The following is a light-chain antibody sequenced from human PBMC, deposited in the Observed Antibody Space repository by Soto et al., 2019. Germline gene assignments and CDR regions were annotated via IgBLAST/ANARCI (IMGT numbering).Light chain of an antibody. CDR1: HSVGNM. J-gene: IGKJ1*01. CDR2: NAI. V-gene: IGKV3-15*01. CDR3: KHYKDYLAWT. Sequence: EIVMTQSPATLSLSPGERATLFCRASHSVGNMLVWYQQKPGQAPRILIFNAITRATGIPDRFSGSGSGTEFTLTISSLQSEDSAVYYCKHYKDYLAWTFGQGTKVEIK.